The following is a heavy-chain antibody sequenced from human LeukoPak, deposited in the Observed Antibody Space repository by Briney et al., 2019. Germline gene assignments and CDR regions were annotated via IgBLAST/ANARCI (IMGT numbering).Heavy chain of an antibody. Sequence: ASVNVSCNPSHCIYTNYGTSSVRQAPGQQVGGMGWISAYNGNTNYAQKLQCRVTMTTETSTSTAYMELRSLRSDDTAVYYCARTDGDNAEYFQHWGQGTLVTVPS. J-gene: IGHJ1*01. CDR1: HCIYTNYG. D-gene: IGHD4-17*01. CDR2: ISAYNGNT. V-gene: IGHV1-18*01. CDR3: ARTDGDNAEYFQH.